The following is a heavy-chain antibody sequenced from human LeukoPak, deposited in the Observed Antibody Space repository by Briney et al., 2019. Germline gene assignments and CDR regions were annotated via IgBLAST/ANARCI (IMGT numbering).Heavy chain of an antibody. CDR1: AFTFRTYG. J-gene: IGHJ4*02. D-gene: IGHD1-14*01. V-gene: IGHV3-30*18. CDR3: AKDRHPARTDGYYFDY. CDR2: ISYDASNK. Sequence: GRSLRLSCAASAFTFRTYGTHWVRQAPGKGLEWVAVISYDASNKYYADSVKGRFTISRDNSKNTLYLQMNSLSSEDTAVYYCAKDRHPARTDGYYFDYWGQGTLVTVSS.